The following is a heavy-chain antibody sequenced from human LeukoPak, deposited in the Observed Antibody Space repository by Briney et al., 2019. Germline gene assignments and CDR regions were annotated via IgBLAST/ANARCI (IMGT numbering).Heavy chain of an antibody. CDR3: ARDSSRFLESAGGY. CDR2: ISYDGSNK. CDR1: GFTFSSYA. J-gene: IGHJ4*02. D-gene: IGHD3-3*01. V-gene: IGHV3-30-3*01. Sequence: GRSLRLSCAASGFTFSSYAMHRVRQAPGKGLEWVAVISYDGSNKYYADSVKGRFTISRDNSKNTLYLQMNSLRAEDTAVYYCARDSSRFLESAGGYWGQGTLVTVSS.